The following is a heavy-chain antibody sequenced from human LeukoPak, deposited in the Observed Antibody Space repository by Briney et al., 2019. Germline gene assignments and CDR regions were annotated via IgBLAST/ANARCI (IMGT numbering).Heavy chain of an antibody. J-gene: IGHJ3*02. Sequence: SETLSLTCTVSGYSISSGYYWGWIRQPPGKGLEWIGSIYHSGSTYYNPSLKSRVTISVDTSKNQFSLKLSSVTAADTAVYYCARAPILTGYFGIDAFDIWGQGTKVTVSS. CDR3: ARAPILTGYFGIDAFDI. V-gene: IGHV4-38-2*02. CDR1: GYSISSGYY. CDR2: IYHSGST. D-gene: IGHD3-9*01.